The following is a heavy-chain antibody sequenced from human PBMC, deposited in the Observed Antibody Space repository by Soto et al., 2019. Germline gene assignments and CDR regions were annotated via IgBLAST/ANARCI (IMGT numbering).Heavy chain of an antibody. V-gene: IGHV1-18*01. Sequence: QVQLVQSGAEVKKPGASVKVSCKASGYTFTSYGISWVRQAPGQGLEWMGWISAYNGNTNYAQKFQGRVTMTTDTSTSTAYLELRSLRSDDTAVYYCARGGKYFTNGVCSFYGMDLWGQGTTVTVSS. CDR3: ARGGKYFTNGVCSFYGMDL. CDR1: GYTFTSYG. J-gene: IGHJ6*02. D-gene: IGHD2-8*01. CDR2: ISAYNGNT.